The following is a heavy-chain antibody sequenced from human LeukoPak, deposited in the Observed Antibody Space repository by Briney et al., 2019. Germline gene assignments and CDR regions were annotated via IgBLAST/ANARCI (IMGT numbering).Heavy chain of an antibody. D-gene: IGHD2-2*01. CDR2: IYYSGST. CDR3: ARAVVPAAMVYYYYYMDV. J-gene: IGHJ6*03. Sequence: SETLSLTCTVSGGSISSYYWSWIRQPPGKGLEWIGYIYYSGSTNYNPSLKSRVTISVDTSKNQLSLKLSSVTAADTAVYYCARAVVPAAMVYYYYYMDVWGKGTTVTVSS. V-gene: IGHV4-59*01. CDR1: GGSISSYY.